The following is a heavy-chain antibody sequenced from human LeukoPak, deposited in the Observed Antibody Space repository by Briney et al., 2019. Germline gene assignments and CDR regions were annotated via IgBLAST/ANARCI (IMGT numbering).Heavy chain of an antibody. CDR3: AELGITMIGGV. J-gene: IGHJ6*04. CDR1: GFSLHTYG. D-gene: IGHD3-10*02. CDR2: FSGGSGTT. Sequence: GGSLRLSCEAAGFSLHTYGITWVRQAPGKGLEWVSGFSGGSGTTHYRDSVKGRFTISRDNSKNTVFLQMNSLRAEDTAVYYCAELGITMIGGVWGKGTTVTISA. V-gene: IGHV3-23*01.